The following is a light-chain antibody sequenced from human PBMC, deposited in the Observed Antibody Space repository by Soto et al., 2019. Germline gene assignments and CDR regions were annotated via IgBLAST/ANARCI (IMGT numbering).Light chain of an antibody. Sequence: QSALTQPASVSGSPGQSITISCTGTTSDVGGYNYVSWYQQHPGKAPKLIIYEVSNRPSGVSHRFSGSKSGNMASLTISGLQAEDEADYYCCSYTTSSTRVFGTGTKLTVL. V-gene: IGLV2-14*01. CDR1: TSDVGGYNY. CDR2: EVS. J-gene: IGLJ1*01. CDR3: CSYTTSSTRV.